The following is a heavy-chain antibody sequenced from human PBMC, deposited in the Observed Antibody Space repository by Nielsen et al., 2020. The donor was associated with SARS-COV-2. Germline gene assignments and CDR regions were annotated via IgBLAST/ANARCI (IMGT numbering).Heavy chain of an antibody. CDR3: ARGNGWGSYFDY. CDR1: GFTFSSYA. J-gene: IGHJ4*02. V-gene: IGHV3-30-3*01. Sequence: GESLKISCAASGFTFSSYAMHWVRQAPGKGLEWVAVISDDGSEKYYADSVKGQFTISRDNSKNTLYLQMNSLRGEDTAVYYCARGNGWGSYFDYWGQGTLVTVSS. CDR2: ISDDGSEK. D-gene: IGHD7-27*01.